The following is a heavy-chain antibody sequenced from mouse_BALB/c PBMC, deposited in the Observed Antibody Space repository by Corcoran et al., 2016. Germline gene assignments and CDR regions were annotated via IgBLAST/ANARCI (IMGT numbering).Heavy chain of an antibody. CDR3: ANWDWYFDV. V-gene: IGHV14-3*02. CDR2: IDPANGNT. Sequence: EVQLQQSGAELVKPGASVKLYCRASGFNIKDTYMHWVKQRPEQGLEWIGRIDPANGNTKYDPKFQGKATITADTSSNTAYLQLSSLTSEDTAVYYCANWDWYFDVWGAGTTVTVSS. D-gene: IGHD4-1*01. J-gene: IGHJ1*01. CDR1: GFNIKDTY.